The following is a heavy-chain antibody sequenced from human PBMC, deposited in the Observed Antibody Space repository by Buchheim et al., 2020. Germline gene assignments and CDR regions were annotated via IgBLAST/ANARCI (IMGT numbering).Heavy chain of an antibody. J-gene: IGHJ2*01. CDR3: ARDLGNDSQGYFDL. CDR1: GGSTSSGGYH. Sequence: QVQLQESGPGLVKPSQTLSLTCTVSGGSTSSGGYHWTWIRQHPGKGLEWIGFIYYSGTTYYNPSLKSRVTLSVDTSKNQFSLKLSSVTAADTAVYYCARDLGNDSQGYFDLWGRGTL. D-gene: IGHD2-21*02. V-gene: IGHV4-31*03. CDR2: IYYSGTT.